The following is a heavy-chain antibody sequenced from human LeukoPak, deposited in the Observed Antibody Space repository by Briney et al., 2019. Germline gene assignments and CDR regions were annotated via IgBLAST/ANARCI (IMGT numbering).Heavy chain of an antibody. CDR1: GFTFSSYG. J-gene: IGHJ4*02. Sequence: GGSLRLSCAASGFTFSSYGMHWVRQAPGKGLEWVAVISYDGSNKYYADSVKGRFTISRDNSKNTLYLQMNSLGAEDTAVYYCAKDSSSSWYYFDYWGQGTLVTVSS. CDR3: AKDSSSSWYYFDY. CDR2: ISYDGSNK. V-gene: IGHV3-30*18. D-gene: IGHD6-13*01.